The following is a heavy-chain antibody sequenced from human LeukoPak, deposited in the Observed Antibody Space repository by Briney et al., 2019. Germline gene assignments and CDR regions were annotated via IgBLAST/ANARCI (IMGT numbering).Heavy chain of an antibody. CDR1: GYTFTSYG. CDR3: ASVIREYLSYGSYYFDY. V-gene: IGHV1-18*01. J-gene: IGHJ4*02. Sequence: ASVKVSCKASGYTFTSYGISWVRQAPGQGLEWMGWISAYNGNTNYAQKLQGRVTMTTDTSTSTAYMELRSLRSDDTAVYYRASVIREYLSYGSYYFDYWGQGTLVTVSS. D-gene: IGHD3-10*01. CDR2: ISAYNGNT.